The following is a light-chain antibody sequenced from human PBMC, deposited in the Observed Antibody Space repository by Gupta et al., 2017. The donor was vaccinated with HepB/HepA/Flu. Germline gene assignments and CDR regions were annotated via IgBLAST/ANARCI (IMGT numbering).Light chain of an antibody. CDR1: QSLLHSDGKTY. J-gene: IGKJ3*01. Sequence: DIVMTQTPLSLSVTPGQPASISCKSTQSLLHSDGKTYLYWYLQKAGRPPQLLIWEVSNRVAGVPDRFSGSGSGTDFTLKISRGEADDVGVYYCVQSIHLPSTFGHGTKVDIK. CDR2: EVS. V-gene: IGKV2D-29*01. CDR3: VQSIHLPST.